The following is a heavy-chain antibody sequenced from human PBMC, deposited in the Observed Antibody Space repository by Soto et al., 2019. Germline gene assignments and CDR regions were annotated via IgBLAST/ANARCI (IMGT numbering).Heavy chain of an antibody. J-gene: IGHJ5*02. CDR1: GYTFTSYG. D-gene: IGHD5-12*01. CDR2: INANNGNT. CDR3: ATSYDSGFDT. V-gene: IGHV1-18*04. Sequence: QVQLVQSGAEVKKPGASVMVSCKASGYTFTSYGISWIRQAPGQGLEWMGWINANNGNTDYAQNFQGRVTMTTDTSTSTSYMELRSLRSDDTAVYYSATSYDSGFDTWGQGTLVSVSS.